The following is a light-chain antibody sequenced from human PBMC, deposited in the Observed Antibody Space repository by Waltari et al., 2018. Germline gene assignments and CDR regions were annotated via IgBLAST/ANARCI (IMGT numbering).Light chain of an antibody. V-gene: IGKV1-5*03. CDR2: KAS. J-gene: IGKJ1*01. Sequence: DIQMTQSPSTLSVSVGDRVTITCRASQSIITWLAWYQQKPGKAPKFLIYKASNLQRWVPSRFSGSGSGTEFTLTISSLQPDDFGTYYCQQYNRFPTFGQGTKVEIK. CDR3: QQYNRFPT. CDR1: QSIITW.